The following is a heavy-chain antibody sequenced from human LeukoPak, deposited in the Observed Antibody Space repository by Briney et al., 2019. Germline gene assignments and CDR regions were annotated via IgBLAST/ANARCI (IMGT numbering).Heavy chain of an antibody. CDR2: ISASGATT. CDR1: GFTFTSYA. Sequence: GGSLRLSCAASGFTFTSYAMNWVRQAPGKGLEWVSVISASGATTDYADSVKGRFTISRDNSKNTLYLQMSRLRAEDTAVYYCTKGSYYDNSGRAYFDYWGQGTLVTVSS. J-gene: IGHJ4*02. CDR3: TKGSYYDNSGRAYFDY. D-gene: IGHD3-22*01. V-gene: IGHV3-23*01.